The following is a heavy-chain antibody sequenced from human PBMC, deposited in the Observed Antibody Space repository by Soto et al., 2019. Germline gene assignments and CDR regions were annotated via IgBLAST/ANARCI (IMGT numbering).Heavy chain of an antibody. Sequence: TLSLACTVSGGSISGGGYYWSWIRQHPGKGLEWIGYIYYSGSTYYNPSLKSRVTISVDTSKNQFALELSSVTASDTAVYTCARDGRGYSYGHYDYYYYVMADLGQGTLVTVSS. V-gene: IGHV4-31*03. CDR2: IYYSGST. CDR1: GGSISGGGYY. CDR3: ARDGRGYSYGHYDYYYYVMAD. D-gene: IGHD5-18*01. J-gene: IGHJ6*02.